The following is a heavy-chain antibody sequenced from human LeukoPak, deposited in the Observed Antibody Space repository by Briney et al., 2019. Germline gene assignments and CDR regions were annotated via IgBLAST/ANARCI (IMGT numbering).Heavy chain of an antibody. CDR2: ISGYNGNT. J-gene: IGHJ6*03. CDR1: GYTFTSYG. D-gene: IGHD6-13*01. Sequence: SVKVSCKASGYTFTSYGISWVRQAPVQGLEWMGWISGYNGNTNYAQKFQGRVTMTRDTSTSTAYMELRSLRSDDTAVYYCARAAGTRYYYYIDVWGKGTTVTVSS. V-gene: IGHV1-18*01. CDR3: ARAAGTRYYYYIDV.